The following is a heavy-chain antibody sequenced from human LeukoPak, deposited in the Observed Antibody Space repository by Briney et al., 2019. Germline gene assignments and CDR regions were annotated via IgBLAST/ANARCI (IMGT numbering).Heavy chain of an antibody. CDR2: INHSGST. CDR1: GVSFSGYY. Sequence: SETLSLTCAVYGVSFSGYYWSWIRQPPGKGLEWIGEINHSGSTNYNPSLKSRVTISVDTSKNQFSLKLSSVTAADTAVYYCARGAVYSSSWIWFDPWGQGTLVTVSS. D-gene: IGHD6-13*01. V-gene: IGHV4-34*01. CDR3: ARGAVYSSSWIWFDP. J-gene: IGHJ5*02.